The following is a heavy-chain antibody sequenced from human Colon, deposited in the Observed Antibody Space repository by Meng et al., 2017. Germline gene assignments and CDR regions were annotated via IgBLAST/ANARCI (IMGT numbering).Heavy chain of an antibody. CDR2: IHSSGNT. CDR3: ARNPVIPDARTFDF. Sequence: QVQLQESGPGVVKPPQTLSLTFTTSGGSINSADYYWNWIRQSPGKGLEWLGYIHSSGNTYYTPSLKSRLTMSLDTSKNQFSLRLTSVTAADTAVYYCARNPVIPDARTFDFWGQGALVTVSS. CDR1: GGSINSADYY. D-gene: IGHD2-2*01. V-gene: IGHV4-30-4*01. J-gene: IGHJ4*02.